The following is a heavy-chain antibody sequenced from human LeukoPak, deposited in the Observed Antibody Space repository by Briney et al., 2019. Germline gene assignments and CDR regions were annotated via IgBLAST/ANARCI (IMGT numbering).Heavy chain of an antibody. CDR1: GFTFSNYG. CDR2: IWYDGTNK. J-gene: IGHJ4*02. Sequence: PGRSLRLSCAASGFTFSNYGMHWVRQAPGKGLEWVAVIWYDGTNKYYADSVKGRFTISRDSSKNTLYLQMNSLRAEETAVYYCARGGSGSGSLDYWGQGTLVTVSS. CDR3: ARGGSGSGSLDY. V-gene: IGHV3-33*01. D-gene: IGHD3-10*01.